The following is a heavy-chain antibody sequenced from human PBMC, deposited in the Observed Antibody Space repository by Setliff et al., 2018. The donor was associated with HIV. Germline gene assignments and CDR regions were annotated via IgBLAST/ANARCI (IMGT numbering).Heavy chain of an antibody. CDR2: IYYTGLP. V-gene: IGHV4-59*11. CDR3: ARVSRPHPFDP. J-gene: IGHJ5*02. CDR1: GTSINSHY. Sequence: SETLSLTCTVSGTSINSHYWSGIRQTPGKGLQWTGLIYYTGLPTYNRSLEGRITMSVNRSKNQFPLRLTSVTAADTAMYYCARVSRPHPFDPWGQGTLVTV.